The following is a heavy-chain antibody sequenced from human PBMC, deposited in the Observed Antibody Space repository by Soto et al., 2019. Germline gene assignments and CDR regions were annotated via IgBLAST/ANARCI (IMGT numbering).Heavy chain of an antibody. CDR1: GFTFSSYG. J-gene: IGHJ6*03. V-gene: IGHV3-33*01. CDR3: ARGMRIYYYYYMDV. Sequence: GGSLRLSCAASGFTFSSYGMHWVRQAPGKGLEWVAVIWYDGSNKYYADSVKGRFTISRDNSKNTLYLQMNSLRAEDTAVYYCARGMRIYYYYYMDVWGKGTTVTVSS. CDR2: IWYDGSNK.